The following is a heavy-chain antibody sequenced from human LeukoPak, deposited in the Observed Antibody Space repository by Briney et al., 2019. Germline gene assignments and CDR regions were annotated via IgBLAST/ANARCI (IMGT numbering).Heavy chain of an antibody. J-gene: IGHJ4*02. Sequence: ASVKVSCKASGYTFTGYYMHWVRQAPGQGLEWMGWINPNSGDTNYSQKFQGRVSMTMDTSINTPYMALNSLTSEDTAIYYCAIEVYYHGTKSFVHWGQGTLVTGSS. CDR1: GYTFTGYY. CDR2: INPNSGDT. CDR3: AIEVYYHGTKSFVH. V-gene: IGHV1-2*02. D-gene: IGHD3-10*01.